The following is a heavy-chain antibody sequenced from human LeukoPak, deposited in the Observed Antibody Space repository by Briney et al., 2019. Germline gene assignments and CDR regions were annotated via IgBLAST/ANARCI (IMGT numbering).Heavy chain of an antibody. CDR2: IYYSGST. D-gene: IGHD3-10*01. CDR3: AGSGSGSFIDY. J-gene: IGHJ4*02. CDR1: GGSISSYY. Sequence: PSETPSLTCTVSGGSISSYYWSWIRQPPGKGLGWIGYIYYSGSTNYNPSLKSRVTISVDTSKNQFSLKLSSVTAADTAVYYCAGSGSGSFIDYWGQGTLVTVSS. V-gene: IGHV4-59*08.